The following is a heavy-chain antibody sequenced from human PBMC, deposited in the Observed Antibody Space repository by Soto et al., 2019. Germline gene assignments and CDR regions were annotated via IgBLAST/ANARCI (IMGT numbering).Heavy chain of an antibody. CDR1: GGTFSSYT. J-gene: IGHJ4*02. V-gene: IGHV1-69*08. D-gene: IGHD5-12*01. CDR2: LIPILGIA. Sequence: QVQLVQSVAEVKKPGSSVKVSCKASGGTFSSYTISWVRQAPGQGLEWMGRLIPILGIAHYAQKFQGRVTITADKSTRTAYMELSSLSSEDTAVYYCARDPSAYDLPADWGQGTLVTVSS. CDR3: ARDPSAYDLPAD.